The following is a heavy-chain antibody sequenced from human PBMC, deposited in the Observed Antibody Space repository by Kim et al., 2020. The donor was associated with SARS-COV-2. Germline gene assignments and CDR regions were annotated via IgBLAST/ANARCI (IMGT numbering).Heavy chain of an antibody. Sequence: GGSLRLSCAVSGFTFSKYAVHWVRQAPGKGLEWVAMISYDGGSTFYADSVKVRFAISRDNSKNALYLEINGLRPEDTAVYFCARPPGGQNDETTGDLYFYFFGMVVWGQGTTVIVSS. V-gene: IGHV3-30*09. J-gene: IGHJ6*02. CDR3: ARPPGGQNDETTGDLYFYFFGMVV. D-gene: IGHD4-4*01. CDR2: ISYDGGST. CDR1: GFTFSKYA.